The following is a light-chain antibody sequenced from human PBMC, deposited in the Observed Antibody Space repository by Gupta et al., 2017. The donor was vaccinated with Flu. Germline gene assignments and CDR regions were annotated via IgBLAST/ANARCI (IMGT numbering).Light chain of an antibody. Sequence: TSGNVGGYKYVSWYQQHPGKAPKLMIYEVTERPSGVPDRLSGAKSGNTASLTVSGLQADDEDDYYCRSYAGNNNWVFGGGTELTVI. V-gene: IGLV2-8*01. CDR1: SGNVGGYKY. CDR3: RSYAGNNNWV. CDR2: EVT. J-gene: IGLJ3*02.